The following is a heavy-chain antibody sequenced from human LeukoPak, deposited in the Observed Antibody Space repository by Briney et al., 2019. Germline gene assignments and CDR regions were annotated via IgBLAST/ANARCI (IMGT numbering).Heavy chain of an antibody. D-gene: IGHD6-13*01. J-gene: IGHJ4*02. Sequence: PGGSLRLSCAASGFTFSSYSMNWVRQAPGKGLEWVSSISSSSSYIYYADSVKGRFTISRDNAKNSLYLQMNSLRAEDTAVYYCARDRYSSTASDYWGQGTLVTVSS. V-gene: IGHV3-21*01. CDR1: GFTFSSYS. CDR3: ARDRYSSTASDY. CDR2: ISSSSSYI.